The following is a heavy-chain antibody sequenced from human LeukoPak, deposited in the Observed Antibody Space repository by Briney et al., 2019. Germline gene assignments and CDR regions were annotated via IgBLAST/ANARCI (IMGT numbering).Heavy chain of an antibody. CDR3: ARDYNLYYYDSSAYAFDI. J-gene: IGHJ3*02. CDR2: ISSSSSYI. D-gene: IGHD3-22*01. Sequence: GGSLRLSCVASGFGVSSNYMNWVRQAPGKGLEWVSSISSSSSYIYYADSVKGRFTISRDNAKNSLYLQMNSLRAEDTAVYYCARDYNLYYYDSSAYAFDIWGQGTMVTVSS. CDR1: GFGVSSNY. V-gene: IGHV3-21*01.